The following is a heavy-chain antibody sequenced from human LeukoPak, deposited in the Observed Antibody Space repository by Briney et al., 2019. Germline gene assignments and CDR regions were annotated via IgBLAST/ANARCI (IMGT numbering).Heavy chain of an antibody. CDR1: GFTFSSYG. J-gene: IGHJ4*02. V-gene: IGHV3-33*01. CDR2: IWYDGSNK. Sequence: PGGSLRLSCAASGFTFSSYGMHWVRQAPGKGLEWVAVIWYDGSNKYYADSVKGRFTISRDNSKNTLYLQMNSLRAEDTAVYYCAREGSGWYDLDEGGPFDYWGQGTLVTVSS. D-gene: IGHD6-19*01. CDR3: AREGSGWYDLDEGGPFDY.